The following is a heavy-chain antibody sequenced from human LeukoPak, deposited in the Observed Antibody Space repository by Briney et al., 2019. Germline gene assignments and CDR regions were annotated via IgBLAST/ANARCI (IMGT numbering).Heavy chain of an antibody. V-gene: IGHV3-48*01. CDR1: GFIFNTYS. J-gene: IGHJ4*02. CDR3: ARDYSYGDSIDY. D-gene: IGHD4-17*01. Sequence: GRSLRLSCAASGFIFNTYSMNWVRQAPGKGLEWVSYISSSSSTIYYADSVKGRFTISRDNAKNSLYLLMNSLRAEDTAVYYCARDYSYGDSIDYWGQGTLVTVSS. CDR2: ISSSSSTI.